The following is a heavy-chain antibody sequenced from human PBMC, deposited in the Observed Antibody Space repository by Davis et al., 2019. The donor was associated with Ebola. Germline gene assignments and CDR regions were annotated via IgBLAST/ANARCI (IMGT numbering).Heavy chain of an antibody. CDR3: ARDRGPYNWFDP. V-gene: IGHV4-30-4*01. CDR1: GGSISSGVYY. Sequence: LRLSCTVSGGSISSGVYYWSWIRQPPGKGLEWIGYIYYSGSTYYNPSLKSRVTISVDTSKNQFSLKLSSVTAADTAVYYCARDRGPYNWFDPWGQGTLVTVSS. J-gene: IGHJ5*02. CDR2: IYYSGST.